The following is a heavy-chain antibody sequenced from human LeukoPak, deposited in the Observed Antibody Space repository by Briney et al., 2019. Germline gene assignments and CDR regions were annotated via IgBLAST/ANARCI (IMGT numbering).Heavy chain of an antibody. CDR1: GYTLTELS. CDR2: FDPEDGET. V-gene: IGHV1-24*01. Sequence: ASVKVSCKVSGYTLTELSMHWVRQAPGKGLEWMGGFDPEDGETIYAQKFQGRVTITEDTSTDTAYMELSSLRSEDTAVYYCATVGIAAAGRGDYYYGMDVWGQATTVTVSS. D-gene: IGHD6-13*01. CDR3: ATVGIAAAGRGDYYYGMDV. J-gene: IGHJ6*02.